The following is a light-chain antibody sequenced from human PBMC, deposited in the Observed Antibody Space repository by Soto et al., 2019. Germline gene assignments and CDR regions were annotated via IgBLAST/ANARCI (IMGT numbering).Light chain of an antibody. CDR3: ISYTGSNTLV. Sequence: QSALTQPPSASGSPGQSVTISCTGTSSDVGGYNYVSWYQQHPGKAPKLMIYAVNKRPSGVPDRFSGSKSGNTASLTVSGLQAEDEADYYCISYTGSNTLVFGTGTKVTVL. CDR1: SSDVGGYNY. J-gene: IGLJ1*01. CDR2: AVN. V-gene: IGLV2-8*01.